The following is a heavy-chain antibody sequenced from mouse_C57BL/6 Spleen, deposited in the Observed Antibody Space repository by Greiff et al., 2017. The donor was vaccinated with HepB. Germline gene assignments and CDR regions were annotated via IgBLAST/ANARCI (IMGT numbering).Heavy chain of an antibody. V-gene: IGHV5-6*02. CDR1: GFTFSSYG. CDR3: ARGAGYYYAMDY. D-gene: IGHD3-3*01. J-gene: IGHJ4*01. CDR2: ISSGGSYT. Sequence: DVMLVESGGDLVKPGGSLKLSCAASGFTFSSYGMSWVRQTPDKRLEWVATISSGGSYTYYPDSVKGRFTISRDNAKNTLYLQMSSLKSEDTAMYYCARGAGYYYAMDYWGQGTSVTVSS.